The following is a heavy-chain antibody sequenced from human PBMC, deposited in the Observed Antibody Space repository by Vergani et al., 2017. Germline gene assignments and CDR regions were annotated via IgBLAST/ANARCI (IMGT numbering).Heavy chain of an antibody. Sequence: QVQLVQSGAEVKKPGASVKVSCKASGYTFTSYYMHWVRQAPGQGLEWMGIINPSGGSTSYAQKFQGRVTMTRDTSTSTVYMELSSRRSEDTAVYYCARDGAKLYYMDVWGKGTTVTVSS. CDR2: INPSGGST. CDR3: ARDGAKLYYMDV. D-gene: IGHD1-7*01. J-gene: IGHJ6*03. V-gene: IGHV1-46*03. CDR1: GYTFTSYY.